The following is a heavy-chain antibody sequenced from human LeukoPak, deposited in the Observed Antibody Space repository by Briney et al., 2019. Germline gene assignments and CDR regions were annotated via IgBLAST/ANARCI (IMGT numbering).Heavy chain of an antibody. Sequence: SETLSLTCAVSGGSISSGGYSWSWIRQPPGKGLEWIGYIYHSGSTYYNPSLKSRVTISVGRSKNQFSLKLSSVTAADTAVYYCARLNDYGDYCFDYWGQGTLVTVSS. D-gene: IGHD4-17*01. CDR3: ARLNDYGDYCFDY. CDR2: IYHSGST. V-gene: IGHV4-30-2*01. J-gene: IGHJ4*02. CDR1: GGSISSGGYS.